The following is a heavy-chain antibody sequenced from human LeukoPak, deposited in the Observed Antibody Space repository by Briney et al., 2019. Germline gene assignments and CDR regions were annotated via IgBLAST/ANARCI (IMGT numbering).Heavy chain of an antibody. D-gene: IGHD2-15*01. V-gene: IGHV1-2*02. CDR3: ARFTRLGVVAATPALDV. CDR1: GYTFTGYY. J-gene: IGHJ6*02. CDR2: INPNSGGT. Sequence: GASVMVSCKASGYTFTGYYMHWVRQAPGQGLEWMGWINPNSGGTNYAQKFQGRVTMTRDTSISTAYMELSRLRSDDTAVYYCARFTRLGVVAATPALDVWGQGTTVTVSS.